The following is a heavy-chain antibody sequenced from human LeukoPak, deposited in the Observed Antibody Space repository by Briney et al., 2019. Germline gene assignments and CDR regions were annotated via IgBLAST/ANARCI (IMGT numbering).Heavy chain of an antibody. Sequence: GTLSLTCAVSGGSISSTNWWSWVRQPPGKGLEWIGEIYRSGSTNYNPSLKSRVTISVDTSKNQFSLKVSSVTAADTAVYYCARHGEPYTSCWLNWGQGTLVTVSA. V-gene: IGHV4-4*02. CDR3: ARHGEPYTSCWLN. J-gene: IGHJ4*02. D-gene: IGHD2-2*01. CDR1: GGSISSTNW. CDR2: IYRSGST.